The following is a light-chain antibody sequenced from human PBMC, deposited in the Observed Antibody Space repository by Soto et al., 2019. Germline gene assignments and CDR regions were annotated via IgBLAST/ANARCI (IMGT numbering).Light chain of an antibody. V-gene: IGLV2-14*01. CDR3: SSYTSRITFNVV. J-gene: IGLJ2*01. CDR2: EVS. CDR1: SSDVGGYDY. Sequence: QSVLTQPASVSGSPGQSITISCTGTSSDVGGYDYVSWYQHYPGKAPKLIIYEVSNRTSGVSNRFSGSKSGNTATLTISGPQAEDEADYYCSSYTSRITFNVVFGGGTKVTVL.